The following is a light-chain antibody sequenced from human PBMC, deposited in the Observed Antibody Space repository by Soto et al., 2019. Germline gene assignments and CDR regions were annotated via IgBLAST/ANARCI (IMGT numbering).Light chain of an antibody. CDR3: QQYNTFSPYT. Sequence: DIQMTQSPSTLSASVGDRVTLTCRASQSVSDWLAWYQQKPGKAPKVLIYKASNLESGVPSRFSGRGSGTEFTLTISSLQPDDSATYYCQQYNTFSPYTFGQGTKLEIK. J-gene: IGKJ2*01. V-gene: IGKV1-5*03. CDR1: QSVSDW. CDR2: KAS.